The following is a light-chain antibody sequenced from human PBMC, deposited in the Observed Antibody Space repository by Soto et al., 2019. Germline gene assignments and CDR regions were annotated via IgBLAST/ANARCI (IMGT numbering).Light chain of an antibody. CDR1: SSAVGGYNY. Sequence: QSALTQPASVSGSPGQSITISGTGTSSAVGGYNYVSWYQQHPGKAPKVIIYEVSNRPSGVSTRFSGSKSGNTASLTISGLQAEDEADYYCTSYTSSSDIRVFGGGTQLTVL. V-gene: IGLV2-14*01. J-gene: IGLJ3*02. CDR2: EVS. CDR3: TSYTSSSDIRV.